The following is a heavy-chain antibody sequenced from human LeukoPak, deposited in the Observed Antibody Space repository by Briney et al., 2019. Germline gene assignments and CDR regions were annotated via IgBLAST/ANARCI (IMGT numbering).Heavy chain of an antibody. Sequence: PSETLSLTCAVSGGSISSNWWSWVRQPPGKGLEWIGEIDHSGSTNYNPSLKSRVTISVDTSKNQFSLKLSSVTAADTAVYYCAITQWPYYYMDVWGKGTTVTISS. CDR3: AITQWPYYYMDV. CDR2: IDHSGST. V-gene: IGHV4-4*02. J-gene: IGHJ6*03. D-gene: IGHD6-19*01. CDR1: GGSISSNW.